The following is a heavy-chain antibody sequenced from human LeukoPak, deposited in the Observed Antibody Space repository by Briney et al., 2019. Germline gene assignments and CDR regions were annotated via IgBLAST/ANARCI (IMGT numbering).Heavy chain of an antibody. J-gene: IGHJ4*02. CDR1: GYTFTNYD. CDR3: ARGVRSDH. V-gene: IGHV1-8*01. D-gene: IGHD3-22*01. Sequence: ASVKVSCKTSGYTFTNYDINWVREATGQGLEWMGWMNPNSGNTRCAQKFQGRVTMTSSTSISTAYMELSSLRSEDTAVYYCARGVRSDHWGQGTLVTVSS. CDR2: MNPNSGNT.